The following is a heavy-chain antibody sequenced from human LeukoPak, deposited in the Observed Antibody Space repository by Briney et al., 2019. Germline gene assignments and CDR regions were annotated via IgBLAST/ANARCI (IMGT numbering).Heavy chain of an antibody. CDR1: GFTFSSYA. CDR3: AKGGALYYDFWSGYYGNDYYYYGMDV. Sequence: PGGSLRLSCAASGFTFSSYAMSWVRQAPGNGLEWVSAISGSGGSTYYADSVKGRFTISRDNSKNTLYLQMNSLRAEDTAVYYCAKGGALYYDFWSGYYGNDYYYYGMDVWGQGTTVTVSS. V-gene: IGHV3-23*01. J-gene: IGHJ6*02. CDR2: ISGSGGST. D-gene: IGHD3-3*01.